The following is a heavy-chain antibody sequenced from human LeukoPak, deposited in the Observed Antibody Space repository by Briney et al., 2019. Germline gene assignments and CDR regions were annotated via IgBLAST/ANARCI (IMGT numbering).Heavy chain of an antibody. CDR3: ARVDSTGDAFDI. CDR2: IYYSGST. J-gene: IGHJ3*02. V-gene: IGHV4-30-4*01. CDR1: GGSISSGDYY. Sequence: SQTLSLTCTVSGGSISSGDYYWRWIRQPPGKGLEWIGYIYYSGSTYYNPSLKSRVTISVDTSKNQFSLKLSSVTAADTAVYYCARVDSTGDAFDIWGQGTMVTVSS. D-gene: IGHD3-22*01.